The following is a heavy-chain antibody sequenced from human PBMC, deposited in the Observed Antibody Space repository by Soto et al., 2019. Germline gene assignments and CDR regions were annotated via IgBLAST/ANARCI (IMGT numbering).Heavy chain of an antibody. CDR1: GGSISSSSYY. Sequence: SETLSLTCTVSGGSISSSSYYWGWIRQPPGKGLEWIGSIYYSGSTYYSPSLKSRVTISVDTSKNQFSLKLSSVTAADTAVYYCARRPYYYYYGMDVWGQGTTVTVSS. V-gene: IGHV4-39*01. CDR2: IYYSGST. J-gene: IGHJ6*02. CDR3: ARRPYYYYYGMDV.